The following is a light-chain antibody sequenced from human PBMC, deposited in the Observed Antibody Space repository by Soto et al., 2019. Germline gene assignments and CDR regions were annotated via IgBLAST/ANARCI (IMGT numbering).Light chain of an antibody. CDR3: SSYTTTSTHVV. V-gene: IGLV2-14*01. Sequence: QSVLTQPASVSGSPGQSITISCTGTSSDVGAYNYVSWFQQHPGKVPKLMIYEVSNRPSGVSDRFSASESGNTASLTISGLQAEDEADYYCSSYTTTSTHVVFGGGTKLTVL. CDR1: SSDVGAYNY. J-gene: IGLJ2*01. CDR2: EVS.